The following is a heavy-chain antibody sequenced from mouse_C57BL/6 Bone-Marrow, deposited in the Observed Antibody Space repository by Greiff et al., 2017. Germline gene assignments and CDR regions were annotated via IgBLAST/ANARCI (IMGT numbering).Heavy chain of an antibody. V-gene: IGHV14-4*01. CDR1: GFNIKDDY. CDR3: TTYYSNGGFAY. Sequence: EVQLQQSGAELVRPGASVKLSCTASGFNIKDDYMHWVKQRPEQGLEWIGWLDPENGDTESASKFQGKATITADTSSNTAYLQLSSLTSEDTAVYYCTTYYSNGGFAYWGQGTLVTVSA. J-gene: IGHJ3*01. CDR2: LDPENGDT. D-gene: IGHD2-5*01.